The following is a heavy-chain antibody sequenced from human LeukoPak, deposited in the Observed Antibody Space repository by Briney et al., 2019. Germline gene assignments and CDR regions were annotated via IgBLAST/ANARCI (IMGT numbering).Heavy chain of an antibody. J-gene: IGHJ5*02. V-gene: IGHV1-2*02. D-gene: IGHD2-21*02. CDR1: GYTFTGYY. CDR3: ARDWWGPDRAPAANWFDP. CDR2: INPNSGGT. Sequence: ASVKVSCKASGYTFTGYYMHWVRQAPGQGLEWMGWINPNSGGTNYAQKFQGRVTMTRDTSISTAYMELSRLRSDDTAVYYCARDWWGPDRAPAANWFDPWGQGTLVTVSS.